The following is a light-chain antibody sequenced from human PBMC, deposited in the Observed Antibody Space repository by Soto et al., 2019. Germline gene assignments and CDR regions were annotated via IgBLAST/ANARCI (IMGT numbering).Light chain of an antibody. CDR3: QQCRRWPTT. J-gene: IGKJ5*01. Sequence: EIVLTQSPPTLSLSPGERATLSCRASQSVSTFLAWYQQKPGQAPRLLIYDASNRATGIPARFSGSGSGTDFTLTISSLEPEDFAVCFCQQCRRWPTTFGQGTRLEIK. V-gene: IGKV3-11*01. CDR2: DAS. CDR1: QSVSTF.